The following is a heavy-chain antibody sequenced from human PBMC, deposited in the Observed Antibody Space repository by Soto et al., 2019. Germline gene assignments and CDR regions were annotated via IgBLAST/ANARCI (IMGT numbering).Heavy chain of an antibody. Sequence: QVQLQQSGAGLLKPSETLSLTCTVYGESFSGYIWTWIRQTPGKGLQWIGQINHSGSAYYNPSLKCRVTISLHPSNSQFSLELSSVTAADTAVYYCARGLITGSHYSGGWYYFDSWGQGTQVTVSS. CDR3: ARGLITGSHYSGGWYYFDS. J-gene: IGHJ4*02. CDR1: GESFSGYI. V-gene: IGHV4-34*01. CDR2: INHSGSA. D-gene: IGHD6-19*01.